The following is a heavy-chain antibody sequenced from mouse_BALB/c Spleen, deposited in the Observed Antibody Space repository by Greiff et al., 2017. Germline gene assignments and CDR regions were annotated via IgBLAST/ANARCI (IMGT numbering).Heavy chain of an antibody. CDR3: ARLGGAMDY. CDR1: GFNIKDYY. D-gene: IGHD4-1*01. Sequence: VQLQQSGAELVRPGALVKLSCKASGFNIKDYYMHWVKQRPEQSLEWIGWIDPENGNTIYDPKFQGKASITADTSSNTAYLQLSSLTSEDTAVYYCARLGGAMDYWGQGTSVTVSS. CDR2: IDPENGNT. J-gene: IGHJ4*01. V-gene: IGHV14-1*02.